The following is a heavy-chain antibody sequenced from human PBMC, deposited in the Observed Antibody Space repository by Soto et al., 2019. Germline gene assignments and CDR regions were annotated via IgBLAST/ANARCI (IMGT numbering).Heavy chain of an antibody. V-gene: IGHV3-64*01. CDR1: GFTFSTYP. J-gene: IGHJ4*02. D-gene: IGHD2-8*02. CDR3: ARDYWPGGVCYTIFDY. CDR2: ISGNGGST. Sequence: EVQLVESGGNLAQPGGSLRLSCAASGFTFSTYPMHWVRQGPGTGLEYVAGISGNGGSTHYANSVKGRFTISRDNSKSTLYLQRGSLRAEDMAVYYCARDYWPGGVCYTIFDYWGQGTLVTVSS.